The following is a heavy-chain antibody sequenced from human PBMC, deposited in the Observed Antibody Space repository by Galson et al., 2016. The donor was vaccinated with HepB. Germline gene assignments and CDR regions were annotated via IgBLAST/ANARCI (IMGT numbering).Heavy chain of an antibody. CDR1: GGTFSSYA. J-gene: IGHJ4*02. CDR2: IIPIFRPA. D-gene: IGHD1-26*01. V-gene: IGHV1-69*13. Sequence: SVKVSCKASGGTFSSYALSWVRQAPGQGLEWMGRIIPIFRPAHYAQKFQGRVTITADESTSTAYMELSSLRSEDTAVYYCAVEGTILRQYYFDYWGQGTLVVVSS. CDR3: AVEGTILRQYYFDY.